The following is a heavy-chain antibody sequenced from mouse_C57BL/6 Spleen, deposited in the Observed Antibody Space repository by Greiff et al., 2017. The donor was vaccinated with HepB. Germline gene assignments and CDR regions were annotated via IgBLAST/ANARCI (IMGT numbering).Heavy chain of an antibody. CDR3: ARAYDYHYWYFDV. V-gene: IGHV5-16*01. J-gene: IGHJ1*03. CDR2: INYDGSST. D-gene: IGHD2-4*01. Sequence: EVKLVESEGGLVQPGSSMKLSCTASGFTFSDYYMAWVRQVPEKGLEWVANINYDGSSTYYLDSLKSRFIISRDNAKNILYLQMSSLKSEDTATYNCARAYDYHYWYFDVWGTGTTVTVSS. CDR1: GFTFSDYY.